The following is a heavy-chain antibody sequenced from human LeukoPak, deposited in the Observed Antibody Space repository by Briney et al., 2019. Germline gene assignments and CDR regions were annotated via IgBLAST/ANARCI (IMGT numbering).Heavy chain of an antibody. D-gene: IGHD4-17*01. J-gene: IGHJ5*02. CDR3: ATCRDEFADYGFTS. CDR2: IYDSWNT. Sequence: SQTLSLTCTVSGDSISSNYWSWIRQPPGKGLEWIGYIYDSWNTKYNPSLKGRVTISGDTSKNLFSLELTSVTAADTAVYYCATCRDEFADYGFTSWGQGFLVTVSS. CDR1: GDSISSNY. V-gene: IGHV4-59*01.